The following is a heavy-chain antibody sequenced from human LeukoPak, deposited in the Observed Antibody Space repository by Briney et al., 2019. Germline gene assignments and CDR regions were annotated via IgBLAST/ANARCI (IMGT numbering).Heavy chain of an antibody. D-gene: IGHD3-10*01. CDR1: GGSISSGSYY. CDR3: AREALWFGWFDP. Sequence: SETLSLTCTVSGGSISSGSYYWSWIRQPAGKGLEWIGRIYTSGSTNYNPSLKSRVTISVDKSKTQFSLKLSSVTAADTAVYYCAREALWFGWFDPWGQGTLVTVSS. J-gene: IGHJ5*02. V-gene: IGHV4-61*02. CDR2: IYTSGST.